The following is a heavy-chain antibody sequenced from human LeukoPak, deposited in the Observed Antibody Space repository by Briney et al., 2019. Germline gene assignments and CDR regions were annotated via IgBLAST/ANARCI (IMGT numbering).Heavy chain of an antibody. Sequence: ASVKVSCKASGYSFTTYWVHWVRQAPGQGPEWMGMVNPSDGARSYAQKFQGRVTMTRDTSTNTVFMELSSLRSEDTAVYYCARGMYYYDRSTYDDFDSWGQGTLVTVSS. CDR1: GYSFTTYW. CDR2: VNPSDGAR. CDR3: ARGMYYYDRSTYDDFDS. D-gene: IGHD3-22*01. J-gene: IGHJ4*02. V-gene: IGHV1-46*01.